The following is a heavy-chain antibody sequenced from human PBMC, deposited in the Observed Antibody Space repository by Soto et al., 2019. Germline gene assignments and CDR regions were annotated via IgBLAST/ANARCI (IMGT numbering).Heavy chain of an antibody. V-gene: IGHV4-31*03. D-gene: IGHD3-3*01. CDR3: ARTRFLEWLFLDF. CDR2: ISYSGST. CDR1: GGSINTGGYY. Sequence: PSETLSLTCTVSGGSINTGGYYWSWIRQLPGKCLEWIGFISYSGSTNYNPSLKSRLSISVDTSMSQFSLSLTSVTAADTAVYYCARTRFLEWLFLDFWGLGTLVTVSS. J-gene: IGHJ4*02.